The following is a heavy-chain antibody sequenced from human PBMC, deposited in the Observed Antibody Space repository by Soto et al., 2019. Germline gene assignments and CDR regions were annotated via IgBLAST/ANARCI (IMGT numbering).Heavy chain of an antibody. J-gene: IGHJ4*02. CDR1: GFTFSSYA. V-gene: IGHV3-23*01. CDR2: ISGSGGST. D-gene: IGHD3-22*01. CDR3: AKDGARGYFSLSLAYYFDY. Sequence: GGSLRLSCAASGFTFSSYAMSWVRQAPGKGLEWVSAISGSGGSTYYADSVKGRFTISRDNSKNTLYLQMNSLRAEDTAVYYCAKDGARGYFSLSLAYYFDYWGQGTLVTVSS.